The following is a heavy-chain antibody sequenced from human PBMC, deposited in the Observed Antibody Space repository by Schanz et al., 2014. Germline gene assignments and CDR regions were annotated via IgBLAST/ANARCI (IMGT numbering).Heavy chain of an antibody. J-gene: IGHJ4*02. Sequence: QVQLVQSGGEMKKPGASVKVSCKASGYTFNTYGLNWVRQAPGQGLEWMGWISAYTNNTNYAQKVQGRVTMTTDTSTSTAYMELRSLRSDDTAVYYCARGWGYDALTGYVFWGQGTLVTVSS. V-gene: IGHV1-18*01. CDR2: ISAYTNNT. D-gene: IGHD3-9*01. CDR1: GYTFNTYG. CDR3: ARGWGYDALTGYVF.